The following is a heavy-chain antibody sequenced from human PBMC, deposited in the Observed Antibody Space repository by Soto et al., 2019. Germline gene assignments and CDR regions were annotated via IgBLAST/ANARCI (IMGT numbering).Heavy chain of an antibody. CDR3: ARALSGEASGYYYWTNLGWFDP. J-gene: IGHJ5*02. CDR2: IYYSGST. CDR1: GGSISSYY. V-gene: IGHV4-59*01. D-gene: IGHD3-22*01. Sequence: LSLPCTVSGGSISSYYWSWIRQPPGKGLEWIGYIYYSGSTNYNPSLKSRVTISVDTSKNQFSLKLSSVTAADTAVYYCARALSGEASGYYYWTNLGWFDPWGQGTLVTVS.